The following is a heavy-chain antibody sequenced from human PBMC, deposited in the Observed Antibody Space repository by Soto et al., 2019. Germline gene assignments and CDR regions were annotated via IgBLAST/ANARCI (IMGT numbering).Heavy chain of an antibody. J-gene: IGHJ6*02. CDR1: GFTFSSYA. CDR2: ISGSGGST. Sequence: GGSLRLSCAASGFTFSSYAMSWVRQAPGKGLEWVSAISGSGGSTYYADSVKGRFTISRDNAKNTLYLQVNSLRAEDAAVYYCGRGGPPYGVDVWGQGTTVTVSS. CDR3: GRGGPPYGVDV. D-gene: IGHD3-16*01. V-gene: IGHV3-23*01.